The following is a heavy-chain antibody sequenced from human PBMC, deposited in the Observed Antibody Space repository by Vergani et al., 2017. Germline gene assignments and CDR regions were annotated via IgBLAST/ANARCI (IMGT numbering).Heavy chain of an antibody. J-gene: IGHJ3*02. CDR3: ARGRRYSSGWYVFWMDAFDI. D-gene: IGHD6-19*01. CDR1: GGSISSSSYY. V-gene: IGHV4-39*01. CDR2: IYYSGST. Sequence: QLQLQESGPGLVKPSETLSLTCTVSGGSISSSSYYWGWIRQPPGKGLEWIGSIYYSGSTYYNPSLKSRVTISVDTSKNQFSLKLSSVTAADTAVYYCARGRRYSSGWYVFWMDAFDIWGQGTMVTVSS.